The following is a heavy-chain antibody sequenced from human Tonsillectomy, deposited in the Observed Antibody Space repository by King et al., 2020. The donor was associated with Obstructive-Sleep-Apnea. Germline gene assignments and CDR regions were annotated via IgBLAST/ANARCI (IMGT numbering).Heavy chain of an antibody. CDR2: IDPDDSYT. CDR3: VRDGGVD. Sequence: QLVESRAEMKKPGESLSISCRCSGYSFTNYWITWVRQMPGKGLEWMGRIDPDDSYTDYSPSFQGRVTMSFDTSITTAYLQWSSLQASDTAMYYCVRDGGVDWGRGTLVTVSS. V-gene: IGHV5-10-1*01. D-gene: IGHD3-10*01. CDR1: GYSFTNYW. J-gene: IGHJ4*01.